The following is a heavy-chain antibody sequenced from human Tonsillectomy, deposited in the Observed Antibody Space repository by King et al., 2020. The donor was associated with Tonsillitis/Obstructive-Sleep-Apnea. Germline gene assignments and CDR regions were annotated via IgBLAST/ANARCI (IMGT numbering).Heavy chain of an antibody. CDR3: ARHIRWNVVVAAPV. D-gene: IGHD2-15*01. J-gene: IGHJ6*04. Sequence: QLQESGPGLVKPSETLSLTCTVSGGSISSTNSYWGWIRQPPGKGLEWIGTIYYSGSTYYNPSLNSRLTMSVYPSKNHFALELSSVTAADTAVYYCARHIRWNVVVAAPVWGKGTTVTVSS. CDR1: GGSISSTNSY. V-gene: IGHV4-39*01. CDR2: IYYSGST.